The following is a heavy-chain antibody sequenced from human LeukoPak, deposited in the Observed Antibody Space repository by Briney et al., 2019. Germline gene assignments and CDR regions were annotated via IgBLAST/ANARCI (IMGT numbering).Heavy chain of an antibody. J-gene: IGHJ4*02. CDR2: INPNSGGT. Sequence: ASVKVSCKASGYTFSGYYIFWVRRAPGQGLEWMGWINPNSGGTNYAPEFQGRLTMTRDTSITTAYMELSTLRSDDTAVYYCARGHCSGGSCYSAAIADYWGQGTLVTVS. CDR1: GYTFSGYY. D-gene: IGHD2-15*01. V-gene: IGHV1-2*02. CDR3: ARGHCSGGSCYSAAIADY.